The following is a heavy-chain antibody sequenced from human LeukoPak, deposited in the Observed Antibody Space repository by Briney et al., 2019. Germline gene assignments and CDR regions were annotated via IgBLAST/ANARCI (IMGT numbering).Heavy chain of an antibody. D-gene: IGHD3-16*01. V-gene: IGHV3-23*01. CDR2: ISGGGAST. J-gene: IGHJ4*02. CDR1: GFTFSSYA. Sequence: GGSLRLSCAASGFTFSSYAMNWLRQAPGKGLEWVSTISGGGASTFYADSVRGRFTISGDNSKNTLYLQMNSLRAEDTAIYYCAKVDYDWDFDYWGQGTLVTVSS. CDR3: AKVDYDWDFDY.